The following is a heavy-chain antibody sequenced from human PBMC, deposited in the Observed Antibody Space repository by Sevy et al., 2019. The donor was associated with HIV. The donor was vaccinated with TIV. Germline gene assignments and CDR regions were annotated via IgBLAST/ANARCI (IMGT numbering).Heavy chain of an antibody. CDR1: GFTFSKYS. J-gene: IGHJ4*02. CDR3: AGEGCTKPHDY. CDR2: LSFGCGEI. D-gene: IGHD2-8*01. V-gene: IGHV3-23*01. Sequence: GGSLRLSCAASGFTFSKYSMNWVRQPPGKGLDWVSTLSFGCGEINYADSVKGRFTISRDNSKSSLYLQMNNMRAEDTAVYYCAGEGCTKPHDYWGQGTLVTVSS.